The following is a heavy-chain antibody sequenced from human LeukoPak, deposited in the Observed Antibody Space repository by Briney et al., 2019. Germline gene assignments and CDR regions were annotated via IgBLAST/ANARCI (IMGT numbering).Heavy chain of an antibody. J-gene: IGHJ3*02. CDR1: DGSFTGYY. Sequence: SETLSLTCAVYDGSFTGYYWNWIRQSPEKGLEWIGEMNHSGSSNYNPSLKSRVTISVDTSKNQFSLKLSSVTAADTAVYYCARFIAVAGFDAFDIWGQGTMVTVSS. CDR2: MNHSGSS. V-gene: IGHV4-34*01. D-gene: IGHD6-19*01. CDR3: ARFIAVAGFDAFDI.